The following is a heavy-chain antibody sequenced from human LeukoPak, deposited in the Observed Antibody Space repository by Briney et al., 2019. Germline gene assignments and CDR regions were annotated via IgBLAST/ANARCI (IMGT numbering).Heavy chain of an antibody. CDR2: VYHSGST. CDR1: GGSLSGYY. CDR3: ARQGWQWLVGAFDI. D-gene: IGHD6-19*01. V-gene: IGHV4-34*01. J-gene: IGHJ3*02. Sequence: PSETLSLTCAVYGGSLSGYYWSWIRQPPGKGLEWIGNVYHSGSTYYNPSLKSRVTISVDTSKNQLSLRLSSVTAADTAVYYCARQGWQWLVGAFDIWGQGTMVTVSS.